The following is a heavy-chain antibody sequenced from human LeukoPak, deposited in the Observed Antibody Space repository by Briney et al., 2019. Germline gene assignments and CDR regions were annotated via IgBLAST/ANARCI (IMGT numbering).Heavy chain of an antibody. Sequence: SETLSLTCTVSGGSISSYYWSWIRQPPGKGLEWIGEINHSGSTNYNPSLKSRVTISVDTSKNQFSLKLSSVTAADTAVYYCARRSGITMIVVVINDDAFDIWGQGTMVTVSS. CDR3: ARRSGITMIVVVINDDAFDI. V-gene: IGHV4-34*01. D-gene: IGHD3-22*01. J-gene: IGHJ3*02. CDR2: INHSGST. CDR1: GGSISSYY.